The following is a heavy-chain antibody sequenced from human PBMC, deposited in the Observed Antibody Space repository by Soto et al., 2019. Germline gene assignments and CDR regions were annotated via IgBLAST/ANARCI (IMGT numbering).Heavy chain of an antibody. Sequence: ASVKVSCKASGYTFTSYAMHWVRQAPGQRLEWMGWINAGNGNTKYSQKFQGRVTITRDTSASTAYMELSSLRFEDTAVYYCARDSAYYYDSSGYYGFDYWGQGTLVTVSS. V-gene: IGHV1-3*01. CDR2: INAGNGNT. J-gene: IGHJ4*02. D-gene: IGHD3-22*01. CDR1: GYTFTSYA. CDR3: ARDSAYYYDSSGYYGFDY.